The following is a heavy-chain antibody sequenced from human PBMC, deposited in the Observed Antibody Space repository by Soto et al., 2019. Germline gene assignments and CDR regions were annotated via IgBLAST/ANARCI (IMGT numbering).Heavy chain of an antibody. CDR3: VRRVAAPGANINS. Sequence: PSETLCLTCSVSGGSISVSYWSWIRQAPGKGLEWLGDVYCTGSTKYSPSLWSRVSISVDTSKNEFSLRLSFVTASDPAVYFRVRRVAAPGANINSWGPRSKLTVSX. CDR1: GGSISVSY. J-gene: IGHJ5*01. V-gene: IGHV4-59*01. CDR2: VYCTGST. D-gene: IGHD6-13*01.